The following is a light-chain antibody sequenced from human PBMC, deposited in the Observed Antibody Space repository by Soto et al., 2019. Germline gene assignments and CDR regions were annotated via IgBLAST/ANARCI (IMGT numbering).Light chain of an antibody. CDR3: CSYAGSDTHYV. J-gene: IGLJ1*01. Sequence: VLTQPRSVSGSLGQSVTISCTGTSSDVGGYNSVSWYQQHPDKAPKFMIYDVSKRPSGVPDRFSGSKSGNTASLTISGLQAEDEADYYCCSYAGSDTHYVFGTGTKVTVL. CDR2: DVS. V-gene: IGLV2-11*01. CDR1: SSDVGGYNS.